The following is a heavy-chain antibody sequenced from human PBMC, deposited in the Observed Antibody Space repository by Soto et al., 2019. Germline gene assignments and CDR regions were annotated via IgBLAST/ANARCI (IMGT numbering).Heavy chain of an antibody. CDR1: GFTFSSYS. CDR3: ARALNPPEFRDFHWLDNRKDDGMHI. J-gene: IGHJ6*02. Sequence: EVQLVESGGGLVKPGGSLRLSCAASGFTFSSYSMNWVRQAPGKGLEWVSSISSSSSYIYYADSVKGRFTISRDNAKNSPYLQMNSQRVEDTAVYYCARALNPPEFRDFHWLDNRKDDGMHIWGQGNTVTDSS. CDR2: ISSSSSYI. D-gene: IGHD3-9*01. V-gene: IGHV3-21*01.